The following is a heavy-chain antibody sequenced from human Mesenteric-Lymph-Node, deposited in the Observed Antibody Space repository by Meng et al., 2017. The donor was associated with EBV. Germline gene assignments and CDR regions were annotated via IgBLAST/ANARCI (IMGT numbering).Heavy chain of an antibody. Sequence: VRLVESGGGLVKPGGSLGLSLEASGFTFSDSYMSWIRQAPGKGLEWVAYISSSSSTTFYADSVKGRCTISRDNAQNSLYLQMNSLRAEDTAIYYCVRINGYDYGDHWGQGTLVTVSS. J-gene: IGHJ4*02. V-gene: IGHV3-11*01. D-gene: IGHD5-12*01. CDR2: ISSSSSTT. CDR1: GFTFSDSY. CDR3: VRINGYDYGDH.